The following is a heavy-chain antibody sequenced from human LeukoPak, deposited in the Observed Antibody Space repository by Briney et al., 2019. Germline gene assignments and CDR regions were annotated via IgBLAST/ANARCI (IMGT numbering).Heavy chain of an antibody. V-gene: IGHV4-34*01. J-gene: IGHJ4*02. Sequence: PSETLSLTCAVYGGSFSGYYWSWIRQPPGKGLEWIGEINHSGSTNYNPSLKSRVTISVDTSKNQFSLKLSSVTAADTAVYYCARHTLVWYSSGSEYYFDYWGQGTLVTVSS. CDR2: INHSGST. CDR3: ARHTLVWYSSGSEYYFDY. CDR1: GGSFSGYY. D-gene: IGHD6-19*01.